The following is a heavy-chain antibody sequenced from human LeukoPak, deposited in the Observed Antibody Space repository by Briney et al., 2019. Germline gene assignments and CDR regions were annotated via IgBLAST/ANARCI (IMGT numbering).Heavy chain of an antibody. CDR3: ARDVEPYYYDSSGYSPFDY. V-gene: IGHV1-18*01. CDR1: GYAFTRYG. CDR2: TSAYNGNT. Sequence: ASVKVSCKASGYAFTRYGISWVRQAPGQGLEWMGWTSAYNGNTNYAQKLQGRVTMTTDTSTSTAYMELRSLRSDDTAVYYCARDVEPYYYDSSGYSPFDYWGQGTLVTVSS. D-gene: IGHD3-22*01. J-gene: IGHJ4*02.